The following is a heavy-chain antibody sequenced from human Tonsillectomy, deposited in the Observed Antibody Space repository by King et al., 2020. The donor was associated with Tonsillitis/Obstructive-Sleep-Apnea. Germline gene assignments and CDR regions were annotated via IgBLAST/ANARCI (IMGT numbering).Heavy chain of an antibody. D-gene: IGHD5-18*01. CDR3: ARENTAMVTDGFDV. V-gene: IGHV4-34*01. J-gene: IGHJ3*01. Sequence: QVQLQQWGAGLLKPSETLSLTCAVYGGSFSGYYWNWIRQPPGKGLEWIGEINHSGSTNYNPSLKSRVTISVDTSKNQFSLKLSSVTAADTAVYYCARENTAMVTDGFDVWGQGTMVTVSS. CDR1: GGSFSGYY. CDR2: INHSGST.